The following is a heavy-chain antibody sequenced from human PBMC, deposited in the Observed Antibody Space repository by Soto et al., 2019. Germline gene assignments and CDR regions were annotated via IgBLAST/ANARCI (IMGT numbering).Heavy chain of an antibody. Sequence: QLQLQESGPGLVKPSETLSLTCTVSGGSISSSSYYWGWIRQPPGKGLEWIGSIYYSGSTYYNPSLKSRVTISVDTSKNQFSLKLSSVTAADTAVYYCASPGIAAAGATQAFDIWGQGTMVTVSS. V-gene: IGHV4-39*01. CDR2: IYYSGST. CDR1: GGSISSSSYY. J-gene: IGHJ3*02. D-gene: IGHD6-13*01. CDR3: ASPGIAAAGATQAFDI.